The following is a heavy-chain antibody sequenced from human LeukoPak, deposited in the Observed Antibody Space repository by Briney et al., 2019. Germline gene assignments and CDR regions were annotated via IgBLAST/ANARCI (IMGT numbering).Heavy chain of an antibody. Sequence: ASVKVSCKASGYTFTGYYMHWVRQAPGQGLEWMGWIHANSGSTNYAQKFQGRVTMTRDTSISTAYMELSRLRSDDTAVYYCARVRYDYGAKDIDYWGQGTLVTVSS. D-gene: IGHD4-23*01. CDR3: ARVRYDYGAKDIDY. CDR1: GYTFTGYY. V-gene: IGHV1-2*02. J-gene: IGHJ4*02. CDR2: IHANSGST.